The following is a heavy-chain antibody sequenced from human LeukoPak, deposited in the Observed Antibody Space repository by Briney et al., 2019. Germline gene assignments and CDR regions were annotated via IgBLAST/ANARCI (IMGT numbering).Heavy chain of an antibody. Sequence: PGGSLRLSCAASGFTFSSYAMRWVRQAPGKGLEWVSAISGSGGSTYYADSVKGRFTISRDNSKNTLYLQMNSLRAEDTAVYYCAKAVAGVYYFDYWGQGTLVTVSS. CDR1: GFTFSSYA. J-gene: IGHJ4*02. D-gene: IGHD6-19*01. V-gene: IGHV3-23*01. CDR2: ISGSGGST. CDR3: AKAVAGVYYFDY.